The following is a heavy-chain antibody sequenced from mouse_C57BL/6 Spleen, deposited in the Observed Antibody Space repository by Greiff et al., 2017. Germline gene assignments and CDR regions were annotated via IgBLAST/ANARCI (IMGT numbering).Heavy chain of an antibody. CDR3: ARGYCSSHWYFDV. V-gene: IGHV1-52*01. CDR2: IDPPDSGT. D-gene: IGHD1-1*01. Sequence: QVQLKESGAELVRPGSSVKLSCKSSGYTFTSYWMHWVKQRPIQGLEWIGNIDPPDSGTHYNQKFKDKATLTVDKSSSTAYMQLRSLTSEDSAVYYCARGYCSSHWYFDVWGTGTTVTVSS. CDR1: GYTFTSYW. J-gene: IGHJ1*03.